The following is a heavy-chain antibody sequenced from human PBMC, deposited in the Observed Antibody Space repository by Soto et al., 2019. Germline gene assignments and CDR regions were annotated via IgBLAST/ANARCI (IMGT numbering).Heavy chain of an antibody. CDR1: GGFPSRHY. CDR3: AGDGNPSQLFY. Sequence: SETLSLTCPVSGGFPSRHYWNWIRQPPGKGLEWIGHVFHSGSTNYNPSLKSRVTISVDTSKNKFSLKLNAVTAADTAVYYCAGDGNPSQLFYWGQGILVTVSS. CDR2: VFHSGST. V-gene: IGHV4-59*11. J-gene: IGHJ4*02.